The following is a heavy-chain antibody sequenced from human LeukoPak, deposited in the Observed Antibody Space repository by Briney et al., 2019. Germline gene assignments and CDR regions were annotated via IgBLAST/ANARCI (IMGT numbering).Heavy chain of an antibody. CDR1: GFTVSSNY. Sequence: GGSLRLSCAASGFTVSSNYMSWVRQAPGKGLEWVSVIYSGGSTYYADSVKGRFTISRDNFKNTLYLQMNSLRAEDTAVYYCAAGGLRLGELSFPHSYYFDYWGQGTLVTVSS. J-gene: IGHJ4*02. D-gene: IGHD3-16*02. CDR3: AAGGLRLGELSFPHSYYFDY. CDR2: IYSGGST. V-gene: IGHV3-53*01.